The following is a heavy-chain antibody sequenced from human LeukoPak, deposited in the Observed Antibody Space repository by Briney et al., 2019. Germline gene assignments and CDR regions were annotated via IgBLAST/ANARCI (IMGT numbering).Heavy chain of an antibody. D-gene: IGHD2-8*01. J-gene: IGHJ5*02. CDR1: VGPFSGYY. CDR3: ARGQLMVYAILQARWFDP. V-gene: IGHV4-34*01. CDR2: INHSGST. Sequence: SETLSLTCAVYVGPFSGYYWSWIRQPPGKGLEWIGEINHSGSTNYNPSLKSRVTISVDASKNQFSLKLSSVTAAYTAVYYCARGQLMVYAILQARWFDPWGQGTLVTVSS.